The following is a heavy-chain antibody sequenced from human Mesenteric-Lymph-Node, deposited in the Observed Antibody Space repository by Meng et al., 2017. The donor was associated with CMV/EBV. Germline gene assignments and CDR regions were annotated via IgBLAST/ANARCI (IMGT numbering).Heavy chain of an antibody. CDR1: GGSISSYY. CDR3: ASRWAMIGGGPRI. D-gene: IGHD3-22*01. Sequence: SETLSLTCTVSGGSISSYYWSWIRQPPGKGLEWIGYIYYSGSTNYNPSLKSRVTISVDTSKNQFSLKLSSVTAADTAVYYCASRWAMIGGGPRIWGQGTMVTVSS. J-gene: IGHJ3*02. CDR2: IYYSGST. V-gene: IGHV4-59*12.